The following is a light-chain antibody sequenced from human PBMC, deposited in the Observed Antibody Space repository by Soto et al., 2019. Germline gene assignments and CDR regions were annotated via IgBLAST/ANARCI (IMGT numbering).Light chain of an antibody. J-gene: IGKJ4*01. CDR2: GIS. CDR3: QPYDNWPLA. CDR1: HTISSSY. Sequence: EIVLTQSPGTLSLSPGERATLSCRASHTISSSYLAWYQQKPGQAPRLLMYGISRRATGIPDRFSGSGSGAEFTLTINSLQSEDFAVYYCQPYDNWPLAFGGGTKV. V-gene: IGKV3-20*01.